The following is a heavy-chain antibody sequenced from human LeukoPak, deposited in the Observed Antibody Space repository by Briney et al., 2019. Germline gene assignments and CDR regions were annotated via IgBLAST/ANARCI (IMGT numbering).Heavy chain of an antibody. CDR2: INHSGST. Sequence: SETLSLTCAVYGGSFSGYYWSWIRQPPGKGLEWIGEINHSGSTNYNPSLKSRVTISVDTSKNQCSLKLSSVTAADTAVYYCARGRWDRCSSTSCYTRYYYYYMDVWGKGTTVTVSS. J-gene: IGHJ6*03. CDR1: GGSFSGYY. D-gene: IGHD2-2*02. V-gene: IGHV4-34*01. CDR3: ARGRWDRCSSTSCYTRYYYYYMDV.